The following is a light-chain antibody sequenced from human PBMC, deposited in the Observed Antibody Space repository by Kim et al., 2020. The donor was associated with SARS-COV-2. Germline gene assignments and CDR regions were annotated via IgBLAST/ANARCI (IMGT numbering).Light chain of an antibody. Sequence: EIVSTQSPATLSLSPGERATLSCRASQSVSRYLAWYQQKSGQAPRLLMYDVSNRATGIPARFSGSGSGTDFTLTISTLEPEDFAVYYCQHRSSWPLTFGGGTKVDIK. J-gene: IGKJ4*01. CDR3: QHRSSWPLT. CDR1: QSVSRY. V-gene: IGKV3-11*01. CDR2: DVS.